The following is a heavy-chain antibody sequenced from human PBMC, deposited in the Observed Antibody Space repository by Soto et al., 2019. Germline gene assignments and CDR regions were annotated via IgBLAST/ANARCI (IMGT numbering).Heavy chain of an antibody. J-gene: IGHJ4*02. CDR2: IIPISGTT. Sequence: GASVKVSCKASGDVFRSYGINWVRQAPGQGLEWMGGIIPISGTTNYAQKFQGRVTMTRDTSISTAYMELSRLRSDDTAVYYCARDPPYYYDSSGYYYYFDYWGQGTLVTVSS. D-gene: IGHD3-22*01. V-gene: IGHV1-2*02. CDR3: ARDPPYYYDSSGYYYYFDY. CDR1: GDVFRSYG.